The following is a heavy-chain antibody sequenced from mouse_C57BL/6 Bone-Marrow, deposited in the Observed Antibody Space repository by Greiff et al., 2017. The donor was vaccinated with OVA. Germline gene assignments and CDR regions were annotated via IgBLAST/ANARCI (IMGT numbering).Heavy chain of an antibody. CDR3: ARPGWLLLYGYFDV. J-gene: IGHJ1*03. V-gene: IGHV1-64*01. CDR2: IHTSSGST. Sequence: VQLQQPGAELVKPGASVKLSCKASGYTFPSYWMHWVKQRPGQGLEWLGMIHTSSGSTNYNEQFTSKATLTVDKSSSTSYMQISGLTSDDSAVYYCARPGWLLLYGYFDVWGTGTSVTVAS. CDR1: GYTFPSYW. D-gene: IGHD2-3*01.